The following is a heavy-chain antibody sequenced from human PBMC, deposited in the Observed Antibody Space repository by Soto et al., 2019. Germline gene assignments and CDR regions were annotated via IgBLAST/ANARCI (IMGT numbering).Heavy chain of an antibody. CDR1: GFTFSSYA. J-gene: IGHJ4*02. V-gene: IGHV3-30-3*01. Sequence: LRLSCAASGFTFSSYAMHWVRQAPGKGLEWVAVISYDGSNKYYADSVKGRFTISRDNSKNTLYLQMNSLRAEDTAVYYCARDRVVVSYYFDYWGQGTLVTVSS. CDR3: ARDRVVVSYYFDY. CDR2: ISYDGSNK. D-gene: IGHD2-21*01.